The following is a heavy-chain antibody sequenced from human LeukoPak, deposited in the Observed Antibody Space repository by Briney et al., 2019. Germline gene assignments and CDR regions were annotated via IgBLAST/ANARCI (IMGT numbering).Heavy chain of an antibody. CDR3: ASYTDTAMVSTKDY. V-gene: IGHV1-2*02. CDR1: GYTFTGYY. CDR2: INPNSGGT. D-gene: IGHD5-18*01. Sequence: GASVKVSCKASGYTFTGYYMHWVRQAPGQWLEWMGWINPNSGGTNYAQKFQGRVTMTRDTSISTAYMELSRLRSDDTAVYYCASYTDTAMVSTKDYWGQGTLVTVSS. J-gene: IGHJ4*02.